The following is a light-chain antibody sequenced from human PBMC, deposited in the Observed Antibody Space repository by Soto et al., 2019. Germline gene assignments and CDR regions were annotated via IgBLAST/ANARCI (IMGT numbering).Light chain of an antibody. J-gene: IGLJ2*01. V-gene: IGLV1-51*01. Sequence: QSVLTQPPSVSAAPGQKVTISCSGSSSNIGNNYVSWYQQLPGTAPKLLIYDNNKRPSGIPDRFSGSKSGNTASLTISGLQAEDEADYYCSSYTSSSTPVVFGGGTQLTVL. CDR3: SSYTSSSTPVV. CDR2: DNN. CDR1: SSNIGNNY.